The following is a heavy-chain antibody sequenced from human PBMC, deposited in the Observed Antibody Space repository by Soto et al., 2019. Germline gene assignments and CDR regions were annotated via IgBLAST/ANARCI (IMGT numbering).Heavy chain of an antibody. CDR2: ISWNSGSI. V-gene: IGHV3-9*01. CDR3: AKEGCCGSCYYWYFDL. D-gene: IGHD2-15*01. J-gene: IGHJ2*01. Sequence: EVQLVESGGGLVQPGRSLRLSCAASGFTFDDYAMNWVRQAPGKGLEWVSCISWNSGSIGYADSVKGRFTISRDKAKNSLYLQMNSLSAEETALYYCAKEGCCGSCYYWYFDLWGSGTLVTVSS. CDR1: GFTFDDYA.